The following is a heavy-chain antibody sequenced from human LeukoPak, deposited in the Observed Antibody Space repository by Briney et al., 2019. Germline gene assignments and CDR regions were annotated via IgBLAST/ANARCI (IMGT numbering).Heavy chain of an antibody. Sequence: GGSLRLSCAASGFTFSNYAMSWVRQAPGQGLEWVACIVGGGISTNYADSVKGRVTISRDTSKNTLYLQLNRLRAEDTAVYYCAKWGDYDILTGYYDSDYWGQGTLVTVSS. J-gene: IGHJ4*02. CDR2: IVGGGIST. D-gene: IGHD3-9*01. CDR3: AKWGDYDILTGYYDSDY. V-gene: IGHV3-23*01. CDR1: GFTFSNYA.